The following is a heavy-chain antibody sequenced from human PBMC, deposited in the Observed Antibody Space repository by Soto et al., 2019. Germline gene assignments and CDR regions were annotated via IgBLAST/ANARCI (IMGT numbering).Heavy chain of an antibody. CDR2: ISSSSRTI. V-gene: IGHV3-48*01. CDR3: ARRGSGSYYDY. J-gene: IGHJ4*02. Sequence: GGSLRLSCAASGFTFRNYTMNWVRQAPGKGLEWVSYISSSSRTIYYADSVKGRFTISRDNSKNTLYLQMNSLRAEDTAVYYCARRGSGSYYDYWGQGALVTV. D-gene: IGHD1-26*01. CDR1: GFTFRNYT.